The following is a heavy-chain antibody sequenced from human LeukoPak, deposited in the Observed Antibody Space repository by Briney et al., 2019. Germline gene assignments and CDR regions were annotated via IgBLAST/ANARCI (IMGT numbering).Heavy chain of an antibody. V-gene: IGHV4-59*01. CDR2: IYYSGST. Sequence: SETLSLTCTVSGGSISSYYWSWIRQPPGKGLEWIGYIYYSGSTNYNPSLKSRVTISVDTSKNQFSLKLSSVTAADTAVYYCATRIWFGEYLRFDPWGQGTLVTVSS. CDR1: GGSISSYY. J-gene: IGHJ5*02. CDR3: ATRIWFGEYLRFDP. D-gene: IGHD3-10*01.